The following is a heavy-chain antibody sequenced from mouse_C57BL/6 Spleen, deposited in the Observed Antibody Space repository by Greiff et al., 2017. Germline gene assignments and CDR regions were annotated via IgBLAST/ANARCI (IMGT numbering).Heavy chain of an antibody. CDR3: ARNYVPLYAMDY. CDR2: IYPGSGNT. Sequence: QVQLQQSGAELVRPGASVKLSCKASGYTFTDYYINWVKQRPGQGLEWIARIYPGSGNTYYNEKFKGKATLTAEKSSSTAYMQLSSLTSEDSAVYFCARNYVPLYAMDYWGQGTSVTVSS. V-gene: IGHV1-76*01. CDR1: GYTFTDYY. D-gene: IGHD1-1*01. J-gene: IGHJ4*01.